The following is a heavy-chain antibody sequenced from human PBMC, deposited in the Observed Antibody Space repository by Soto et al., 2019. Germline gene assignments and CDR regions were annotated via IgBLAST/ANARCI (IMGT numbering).Heavy chain of an antibody. J-gene: IGHJ4*02. CDR1: AFTFSNYW. V-gene: IGHV3-74*01. Sequence: GGSLRLSCAASAFTFSNYWMHWVRQAPGKGLVWVSRINSDGSTTTYADSVKGRFTISRDNAKNTLYLQMNSLRAEDTAVYYCASGPMYSVRWYGLGFWGQGAQVTVSS. D-gene: IGHD2-15*01. CDR2: INSDGSTT. CDR3: ASGPMYSVRWYGLGF.